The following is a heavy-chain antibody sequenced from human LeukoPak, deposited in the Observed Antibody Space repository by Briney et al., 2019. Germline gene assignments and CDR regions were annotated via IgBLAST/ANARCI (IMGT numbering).Heavy chain of an antibody. CDR2: ISYDGSNK. CDR1: GFTSSSYA. D-gene: IGHD1-1*01. Sequence: QPGGSLRLSCAASGFTSSSYAMHWVRQAPGKGLEWVAVISYDGSNKYYADSVKGRFTISRDNAKNSLYLQMNSLRAEDTAVYYCARDRGRYGYWGQGTLVTVSS. J-gene: IGHJ4*02. CDR3: ARDRGRYGY. V-gene: IGHV3-30*04.